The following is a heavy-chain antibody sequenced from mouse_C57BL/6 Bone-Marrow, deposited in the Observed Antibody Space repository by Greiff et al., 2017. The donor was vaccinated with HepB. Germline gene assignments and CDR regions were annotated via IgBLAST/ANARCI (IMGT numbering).Heavy chain of an antibody. CDR1: GYTFTSYW. CDR3: ARNYGSGYWYFDV. J-gene: IGHJ1*03. V-gene: IGHV1-52*01. Sequence: QVQLQQPGAELVRPGSSVKLSCKASGYTFTSYWMHWVKQRPIQGLEWIGNIDPSDSETHYNQKFKDKATLTVDKSSSTAYMQLSSLTSEDSAVCFCARNYGSGYWYFDVWGTGTTVTVSS. D-gene: IGHD1-1*01. CDR2: IDPSDSET.